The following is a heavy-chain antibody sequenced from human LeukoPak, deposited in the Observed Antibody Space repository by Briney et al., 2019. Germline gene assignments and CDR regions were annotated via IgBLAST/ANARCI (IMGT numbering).Heavy chain of an antibody. J-gene: IGHJ5*02. Sequence: ASVKVSCKASEYTFTRYYMHWVRQAPGQGLEWMGILNPSGGSTDYAQKFQGRVNMTRDTSTSTVYMELSSLRSEDTAMYYCARDRELRIMFGGAAWFDPWGQGTLVTVSS. CDR1: EYTFTRYY. CDR3: ARDRELRIMFGGAAWFDP. CDR2: LNPSGGST. D-gene: IGHD3-16*01. V-gene: IGHV1-46*01.